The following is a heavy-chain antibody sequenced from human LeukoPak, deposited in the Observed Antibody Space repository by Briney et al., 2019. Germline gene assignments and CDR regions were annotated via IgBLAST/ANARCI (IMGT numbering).Heavy chain of an antibody. J-gene: IGHJ4*02. V-gene: IGHV3-48*01. CDR2: ISSSSNTI. CDR3: AKGDDYGDFTYFDY. D-gene: IGHD4-17*01. Sequence: AGGSLRLSCSASGFTSNNYPMNWVRQAPGRGLEWISHISSSSNTIYYADSVKGRFAISRDNAKDSLFLQMNSLRAEDTAVYYCAKGDDYGDFTYFDYWGQGTLVTVSS. CDR1: GFTSNNYP.